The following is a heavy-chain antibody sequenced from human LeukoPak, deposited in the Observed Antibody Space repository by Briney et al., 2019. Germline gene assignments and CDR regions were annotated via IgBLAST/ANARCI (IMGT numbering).Heavy chain of an antibody. J-gene: IGHJ3*02. V-gene: IGHV3-21*01. CDR1: GFTFSSYW. CDR2: ISSSSSYI. Sequence: GGSLRLSCAASGFTFSSYWMSWVRQAPGKGLEWVSSISSSSSYIYYADSVKGRFTISRDNAKNSLYLQMNSLRAEDTAVYYCARDRGSSGRYGDAFDIWGQGTMVTVSS. D-gene: IGHD6-19*01. CDR3: ARDRGSSGRYGDAFDI.